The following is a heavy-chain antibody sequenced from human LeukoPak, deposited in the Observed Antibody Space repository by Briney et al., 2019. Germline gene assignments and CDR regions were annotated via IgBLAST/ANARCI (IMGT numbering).Heavy chain of an antibody. Sequence: HPGGSMRLSSAGFGFTFSLYAMSWVRQAPGKGMEWVSAISGGGSDTYYADSVKGRFTISRDNSKSTLYLQMNSLRAEDTAVYYCAKSTVGTNDYWGQGTLVTVSS. CDR3: AKSTVGTNDY. J-gene: IGHJ4*02. D-gene: IGHD1/OR15-1a*01. V-gene: IGHV3-23*01. CDR1: GFTFSLYA. CDR2: ISGGGSDT.